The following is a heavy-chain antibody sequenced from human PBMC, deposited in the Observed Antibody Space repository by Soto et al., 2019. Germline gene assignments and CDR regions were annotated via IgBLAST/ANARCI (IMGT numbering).Heavy chain of an antibody. J-gene: IGHJ4*02. V-gene: IGHV1-69*13. D-gene: IGHD3-10*01. Sequence: ASGNVSCEASGGTFSSYAISWVRQAPGQGLEWMGGIIPIFGTANYAQKFQGRVTITADESTSTAYMELSSLRSEDTAVYYCARESASMVRSPIYFGYCRELPPVPVSS. CDR3: ARESASMVRSPIYFGY. CDR2: IIPIFGTA. CDR1: GGTFSSYA.